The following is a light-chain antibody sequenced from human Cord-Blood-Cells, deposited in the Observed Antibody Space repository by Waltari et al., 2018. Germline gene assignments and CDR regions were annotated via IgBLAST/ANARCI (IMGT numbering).Light chain of an antibody. J-gene: IGLJ1*01. CDR1: SSDVGSYNL. V-gene: IGLV2-23*01. Sequence: QSALTQPASVSGSPGQSITISSTGTSSDVGSYNLVSWYQQHPGKAPKLMIYEGRKRPSGVSNRFSGSKSGNTASLTISGLQAEDEADYYCCSYAGSSTYVFGTGTKVTVL. CDR3: CSYAGSSTYV. CDR2: EGR.